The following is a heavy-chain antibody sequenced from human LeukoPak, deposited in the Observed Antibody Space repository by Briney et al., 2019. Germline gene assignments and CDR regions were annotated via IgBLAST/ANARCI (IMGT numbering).Heavy chain of an antibody. CDR2: IWYDGSNK. Sequence: GGSLRLSCAASGFTFSSYAMHWVRQAPGKGLEWVAVIWYDGSNKYYADSVKGRFTISRDNSKNTLYLQMNSLRAEDTAVYYCARDLTTVTTGADYWGQGTLVTVSS. CDR1: GFTFSSYA. J-gene: IGHJ4*02. V-gene: IGHV3-33*08. CDR3: ARDLTTVTTGADY. D-gene: IGHD4-17*01.